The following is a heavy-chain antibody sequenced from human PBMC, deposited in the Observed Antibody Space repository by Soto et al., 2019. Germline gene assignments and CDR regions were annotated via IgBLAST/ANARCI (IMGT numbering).Heavy chain of an antibody. CDR1: GGSISSGGYS. CDR2: IYHSGST. J-gene: IGHJ1*01. CDR3: ASSYYYSCGSALRD. D-gene: IGHD3-22*01. Sequence: QLQLQESGSGLVKPSQTLSLTCAVSGGSISSGGYSWSWIRQPPGKGLEWIGYIYHSGSTYYNPSLKSRVTISVDRSKNQFSLKLSSVTAADTAVYYCASSYYYSCGSALRDWGQGTLVTVSS. V-gene: IGHV4-30-2*01.